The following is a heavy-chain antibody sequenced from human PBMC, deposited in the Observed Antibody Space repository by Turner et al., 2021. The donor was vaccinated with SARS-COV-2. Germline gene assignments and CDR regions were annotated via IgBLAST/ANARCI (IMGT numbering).Heavy chain of an antibody. CDR1: GGSINSSTYY. CDR3: ARSYHTYYFDY. J-gene: IGHJ4*02. V-gene: IGHV4-39*01. Sequence: QLQLQESGPGLVKPSETLSPTCTVPGGSINSSTYYWGWIRQPPGKGLDWIGSIFSSGRTYYHPSLKSRVTISVDTSKNQFSLKLTSVTAADTAVYYCARSYHTYYFDYWGQGTLGTVSS. D-gene: IGHD2-2*01. CDR2: IFSSGRT.